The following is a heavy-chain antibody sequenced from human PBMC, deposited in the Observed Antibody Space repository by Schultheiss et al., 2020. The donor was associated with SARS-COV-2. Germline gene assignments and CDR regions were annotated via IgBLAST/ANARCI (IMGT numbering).Heavy chain of an antibody. CDR3: ARVRLARMATRPSLLSGWFDP. D-gene: IGHD5-24*01. Sequence: SQTLSLTCAVYGGSFSGYYWSWIRQPPGKGLEWIGEINHSGSTNYNPSLKSRVTISVDTSKNQFSLKLSSVTAADTAVYYCARVRLARMATRPSLLSGWFDPWGQGTLVTVS. V-gene: IGHV4-34*01. CDR2: INHSGST. CDR1: GGSFSGYY. J-gene: IGHJ5*02.